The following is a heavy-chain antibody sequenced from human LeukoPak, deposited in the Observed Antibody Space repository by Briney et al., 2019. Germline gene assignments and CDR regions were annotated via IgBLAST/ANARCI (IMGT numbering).Heavy chain of an antibody. Sequence: GGSLRLSCAASGFKFDDYGMSWVRQAPGKGLEWVCDINWNGAWTGYADSVKGRFTISRDNAKNSLYLQMNSLRAEDTALYYCAGYYYDSSRGFNLWGQGTLVTVSA. V-gene: IGHV3-20*04. J-gene: IGHJ5*02. CDR3: AGYYYDSSRGFNL. CDR2: INWNGAWT. CDR1: GFKFDDYG. D-gene: IGHD3-22*01.